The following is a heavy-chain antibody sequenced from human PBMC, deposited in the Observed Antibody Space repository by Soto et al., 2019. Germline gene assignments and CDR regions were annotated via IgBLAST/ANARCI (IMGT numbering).Heavy chain of an antibody. V-gene: IGHV4-39*01. Sequence: QLQLQESGPGLVKPSETLSLTCTVSGGSISSSSYYWGWIRQPPGKGLEWIGSIYYSGSTYYNPSLKSRVTISVDTSKNQFSLKLSSVTAADTAVYYCARPRGVGATTNWFDPWGQGTLVTVSS. CDR3: ARPRGVGATTNWFDP. D-gene: IGHD1-26*01. CDR2: IYYSGST. CDR1: GGSISSSSYY. J-gene: IGHJ5*02.